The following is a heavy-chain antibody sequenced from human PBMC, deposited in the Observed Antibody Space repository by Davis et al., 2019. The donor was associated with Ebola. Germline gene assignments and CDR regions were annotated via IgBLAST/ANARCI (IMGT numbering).Heavy chain of an antibody. V-gene: IGHV1-18*01. CDR1: GYTFTSYG. Sequence: AASVKVSCKASGYTFTSYGIGWVRQAPGQGLEWMGWIHTYNGYTNTAQKFRGRVTMTTDTSTSTAYMELRSLRSDDTAVYYCAREHGDYGGYFDYWGQGSLVTVSS. D-gene: IGHD4-17*01. CDR3: AREHGDYGGYFDY. J-gene: IGHJ4*02. CDR2: IHTYNGYT.